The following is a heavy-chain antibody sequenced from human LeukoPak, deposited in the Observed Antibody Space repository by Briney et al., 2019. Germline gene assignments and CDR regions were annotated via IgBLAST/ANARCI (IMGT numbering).Heavy chain of an antibody. CDR1: GYTFTSYA. D-gene: IGHD3-10*01. CDR2: ISAGNGNT. J-gene: IGHJ5*02. CDR3: ARALHYYGSGSYYNVGNWFDP. Sequence: ASVTVSCKASGYTFTSYAIHWVRQAPGQRLEWMGWISAGNGNTKYSQNFQGRVTFISNTSATTAFMELSSLRSEDTAVYYCARALHYYGSGSYYNVGNWFDPWGQGTLVTVSS. V-gene: IGHV1-3*01.